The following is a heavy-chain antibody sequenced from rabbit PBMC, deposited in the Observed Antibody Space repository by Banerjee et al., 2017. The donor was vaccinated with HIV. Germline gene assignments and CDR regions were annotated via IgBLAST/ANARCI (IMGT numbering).Heavy chain of an antibody. V-gene: IGHV1S40*01. CDR1: GFSFSGNYY. J-gene: IGHJ3*01. D-gene: IGHD2-1*01. Sequence: QSLEESGGDLVKPGASLTLTCTASGFSFSGNYYMCWVRQAPGKGLELIACIDSSSGRTYYASWAKGRFTISKTSSTTVTLQMTSLTAADTATYFCTRDLPYNNWYVRNDLWGQGTLVTVS. CDR2: IDSSSGRT. CDR3: TRDLPYNNWYVRNDL.